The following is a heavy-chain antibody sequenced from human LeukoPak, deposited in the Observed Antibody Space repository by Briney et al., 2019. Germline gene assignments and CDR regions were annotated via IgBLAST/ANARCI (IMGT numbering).Heavy chain of an antibody. J-gene: IGHJ4*02. Sequence: PGASLTLSCAASVFTFSSSAMHWVRQAPGKGLEWVAVISYDGSNKYYADSVKGRFTISRDNSKNTLYLQMNSLRAEDTAVYYCARSPFLKRYSSSYLDYWGQGTLVTVSS. D-gene: IGHD6-13*01. CDR1: VFTFSSSA. CDR2: ISYDGSNK. V-gene: IGHV3-30*04. CDR3: ARSPFLKRYSSSYLDY.